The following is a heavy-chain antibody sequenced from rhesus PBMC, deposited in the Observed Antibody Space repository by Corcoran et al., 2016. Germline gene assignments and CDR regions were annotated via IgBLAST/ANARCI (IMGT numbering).Heavy chain of an antibody. CDR1: GYSISSGYY. Sequence: QVQLQESGPGLVKPSETLSLTCAVSGYSISSGYYWSWIRQPPGKGLEWIGYITYCGSTSNNPSLKSRVTISRDTSKNQFSLKLSSVTAADTAVYYCARGTVAADYWGQGVVVTVSS. CDR2: ITYCGST. J-gene: IGHJ6*01. CDR3: ARGTVAADY. V-gene: IGHV4-122*02. D-gene: IGHD4-29*01.